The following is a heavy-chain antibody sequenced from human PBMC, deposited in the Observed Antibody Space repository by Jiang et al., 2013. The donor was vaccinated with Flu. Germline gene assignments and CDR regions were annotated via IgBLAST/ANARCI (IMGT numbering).Heavy chain of an antibody. D-gene: IGHD3-10*01. CDR3: ARGPQLWFGDLPYYYYAMDV. CDR1: GFSFSRHW. V-gene: IGHV3-7*04. CDR2: IKQDGSEK. J-gene: IGHJ6*02. Sequence: VQLLESGGGLVQPGGSLRLSCAASGFSFSRHWMSWVRQAPGKGLEWVANIKQDGSEKYYVDSVKGRFTMSRDNAKNSLYLQMNSLRAEDTAVYYCARGPQLWFGDLPYYYYAMDVWGQGTTVTVSS.